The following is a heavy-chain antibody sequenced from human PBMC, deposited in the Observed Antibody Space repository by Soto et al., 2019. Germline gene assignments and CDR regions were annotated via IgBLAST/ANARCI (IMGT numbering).Heavy chain of an antibody. D-gene: IGHD3-22*01. CDR1: GFTFSSYA. V-gene: IGHV3-23*01. CDR3: AKDQFYYYDSSGYYARSGYFDY. Sequence: GGSLRLSCAASGFTFSSYAMSWVRQAPGKGLEWVSAISGSGGSTYYADSVKGRFTISRDNSKNTLYLQMNSLRAEDTAVYYCAKDQFYYYDSSGYYARSGYFDYWGQGTLVTVS. CDR2: ISGSGGST. J-gene: IGHJ4*02.